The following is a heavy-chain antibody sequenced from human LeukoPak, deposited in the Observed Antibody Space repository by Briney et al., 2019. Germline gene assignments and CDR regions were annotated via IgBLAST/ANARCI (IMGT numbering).Heavy chain of an antibody. Sequence: SVKVSCKASGGTFSSYAISWVRQAPGQGLEWMGGIIPIFGTANYAQKFQGRVTITADESTSTAYMELSRLRSEDTAVYYCAREAPDSSGYYYGVYWGQGTLVTVSS. CDR1: GGTFSSYA. CDR3: AREAPDSSGYYYGVY. D-gene: IGHD3-22*01. J-gene: IGHJ4*02. CDR2: IIPIFGTA. V-gene: IGHV1-69*01.